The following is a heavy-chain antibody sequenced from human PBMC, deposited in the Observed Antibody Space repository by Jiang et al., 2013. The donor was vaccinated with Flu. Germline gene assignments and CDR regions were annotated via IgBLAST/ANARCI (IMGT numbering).Heavy chain of an antibody. D-gene: IGHD3-22*01. J-gene: IGHJ5*02. CDR3: AIDYYDSSGYFFTNGGFDP. V-gene: IGHV6-1*01. CDR2: TYYRSKWYN. Sequence: QTLSLTCAISGDSVSSNSAAWNWIRQSPSRGLEWLGRTYYRSKWYNDYAVSVKSRITINPDTSKNQFSLQLNSVTPEDTAVYYCAIDYYDSSGYFFTNGGFDPWGQGTLVTVSS. CDR1: GDSVSSNSAA.